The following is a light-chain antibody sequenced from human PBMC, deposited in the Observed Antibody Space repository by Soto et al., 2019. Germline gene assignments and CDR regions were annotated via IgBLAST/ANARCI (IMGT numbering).Light chain of an antibody. CDR3: QQYYSYPWT. CDR2: AAS. J-gene: IGKJ1*01. CDR1: QGISSY. Sequence: AIRMTQSPSSLSASTGDRVTITCRASQGISSYLAWYQQKPGKAPKLLIYAASTLKSGVPSRFSGSASVTDFTLTISCLQSEDFATYYWQQYYSYPWTFGQGTKVEIK. V-gene: IGKV1-8*01.